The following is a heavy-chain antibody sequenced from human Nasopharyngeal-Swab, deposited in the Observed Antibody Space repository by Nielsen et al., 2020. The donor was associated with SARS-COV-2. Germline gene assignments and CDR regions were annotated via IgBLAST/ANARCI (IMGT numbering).Heavy chain of an antibody. V-gene: IGHV3-30-3*01. CDR1: GFTFSSYA. CDR3: ARGRTLNRDYYYYMDV. J-gene: IGHJ6*03. Sequence: GESLKISCAASGFTFSSYAMHWVRQAPGKGLEWVAVISYDGSNKYYADSVTGRFTISRDNSKNTLYLQMISLRAEDTAVYYCARGRTLNRDYYYYMDVWGKGTTVTVSS. CDR2: ISYDGSNK.